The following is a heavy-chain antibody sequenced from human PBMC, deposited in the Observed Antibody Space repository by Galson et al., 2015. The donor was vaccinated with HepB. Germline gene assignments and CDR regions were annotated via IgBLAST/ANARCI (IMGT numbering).Heavy chain of an antibody. V-gene: IGHV3-33*01. J-gene: IGHJ3*02. D-gene: IGHD6-19*01. Sequence: SLRLSCAASGFIFSSYGMHWVRQAPGKGLEWVAVIWHDGSNQYYGDSVRGRFTVSRDNSKNTVYLQMSSLRAEDTAVYYCARDAGRLGAFDIWGQGTMVTVSS. CDR3: ARDAGRLGAFDI. CDR2: IWHDGSNQ. CDR1: GFIFSSYG.